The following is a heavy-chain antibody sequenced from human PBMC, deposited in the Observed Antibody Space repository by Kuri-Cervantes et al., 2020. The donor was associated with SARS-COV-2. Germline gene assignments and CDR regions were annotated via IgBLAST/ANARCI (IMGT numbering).Heavy chain of an antibody. CDR1: GASLSSADFY. CDR3: VSTETGNTNWFDP. CDR2: IYFSGTT. D-gene: IGHD1-7*01. Sequence: SETLSLTCTVSGASLSSADFYWSWIRQPPGKGLERIGYIYFSGTTYYNPSFQSRVTISVDTSKNQFSLKLTSVTAADTAVYYCVSTETGNTNWFDPWGQGTLVTVSS. V-gene: IGHV4-30-4*01. J-gene: IGHJ5*02.